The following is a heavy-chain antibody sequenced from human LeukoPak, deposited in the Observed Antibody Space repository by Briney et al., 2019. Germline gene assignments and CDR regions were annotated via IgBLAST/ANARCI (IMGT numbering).Heavy chain of an antibody. V-gene: IGHV1-18*01. Sequence: GASVKVSCKASGYTFTSYAMHWVRQAPGQGLEWMGWISAYNGNTNYAQKLQGRVTMTTDTSTSTAYMELRSLRSDDTAVYYCARGAGSPFYYYGMDVWGQGTTVTVSS. CDR3: ARGAGSPFYYYGMDV. D-gene: IGHD3-10*01. J-gene: IGHJ6*02. CDR1: GYTFTSYA. CDR2: ISAYNGNT.